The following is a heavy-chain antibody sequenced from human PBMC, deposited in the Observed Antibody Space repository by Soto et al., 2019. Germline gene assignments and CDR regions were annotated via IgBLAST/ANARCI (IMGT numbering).Heavy chain of an antibody. CDR3: ARDGEGWFDP. J-gene: IGHJ5*02. D-gene: IGHD3-10*01. Sequence: SETLSLTCTVSGGSISSYYWSWIRQPPGKGLEWIGYIYYSGSTNYNPSLKSRVTISVDTSKNQFSLKLSSVTAADTAVYYCARDGEGWFDPWGQGTLVTVSS. V-gene: IGHV4-59*12. CDR2: IYYSGST. CDR1: GGSISSYY.